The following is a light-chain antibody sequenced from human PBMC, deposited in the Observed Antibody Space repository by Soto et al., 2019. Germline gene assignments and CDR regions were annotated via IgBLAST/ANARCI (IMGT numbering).Light chain of an antibody. V-gene: IGKV3-15*01. CDR3: QQYNNWPRT. CDR1: QSVSSN. Sequence: EIVMTQSPATLSVSPGERATLSCRASQSVSSNLAWYQQKPGQAPRLLIYGASTRAAGIPARFSDSGSGTEFTLNISSLQSEDFAVYYCQQYNNWPRTFGQGTKLEIK. CDR2: GAS. J-gene: IGKJ2*02.